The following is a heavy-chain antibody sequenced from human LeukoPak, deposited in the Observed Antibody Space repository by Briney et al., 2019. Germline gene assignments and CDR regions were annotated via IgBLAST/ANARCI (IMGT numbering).Heavy chain of an antibody. CDR1: GFTFTTYW. CDR3: ARPLMYYYGSETYFWFDP. D-gene: IGHD3-10*01. CDR2: IKQDGSGQ. Sequence: GGSLRLSCAASGFTFTTYWMGWVRQAPGKGLEWVANIKQDGSGQYYVDSVKGRFTISRDNAKNSLSLQMNSLRAEDTAVYYCARPLMYYYGSETYFWFDPWGQGTLVTVSS. J-gene: IGHJ5*02. V-gene: IGHV3-7*01.